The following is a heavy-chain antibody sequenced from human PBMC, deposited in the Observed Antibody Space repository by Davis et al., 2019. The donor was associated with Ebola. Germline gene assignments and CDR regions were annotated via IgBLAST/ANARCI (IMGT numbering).Heavy chain of an antibody. CDR2: ISGSGGST. Sequence: GESLKISCADSVITFSSYAMSWVRQAPGKGLEWVSAISGSGGSTYYADSVKGRFTISRDNSKNTLYLQMNSLRAEDTAVYYCAKDADLCSGGSCYAPFFDYWGQGTLVTVSS. D-gene: IGHD2-15*01. J-gene: IGHJ4*02. CDR1: VITFSSYA. V-gene: IGHV3-23*01. CDR3: AKDADLCSGGSCYAPFFDY.